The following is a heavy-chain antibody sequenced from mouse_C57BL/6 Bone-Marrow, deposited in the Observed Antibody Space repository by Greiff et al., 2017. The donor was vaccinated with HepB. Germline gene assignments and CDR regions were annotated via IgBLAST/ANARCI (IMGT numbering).Heavy chain of an antibody. D-gene: IGHD1-1*01. V-gene: IGHV5-17*01. CDR1: GFTFSDYG. CDR2: ISSGSSTI. Sequence: EVKVVESGGGLVKPGGSLKLSCAASGFTFSDYGMHWVRQAPEKGLEWVAYISSGSSTIYYADTVKGRFTISRDNAKNTLFLQMTSLRSEDTAMYYCARRITTVVAEYAMDYWGQGTSVTVSS. CDR3: ARRITTVVAEYAMDY. J-gene: IGHJ4*01.